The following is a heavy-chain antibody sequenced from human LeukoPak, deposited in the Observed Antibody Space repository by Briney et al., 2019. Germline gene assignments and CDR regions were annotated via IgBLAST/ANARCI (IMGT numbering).Heavy chain of an antibody. Sequence: GGSLRLSCAASGFTFDDYAMHWVRQAPGKGLEWVSGISWNSGSIGYADSVKGRFTISRDNAKNSLYLQMNSLRAEDTALYYCAKDRDYYYYGMDVWGQGTTVTVSS. J-gene: IGHJ6*02. V-gene: IGHV3-9*01. CDR1: GFTFDDYA. CDR2: ISWNSGSI. CDR3: AKDRDYYYYGMDV.